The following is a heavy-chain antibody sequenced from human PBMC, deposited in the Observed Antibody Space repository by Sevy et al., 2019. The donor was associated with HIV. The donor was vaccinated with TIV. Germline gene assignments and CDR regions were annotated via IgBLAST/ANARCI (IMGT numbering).Heavy chain of an antibody. J-gene: IGHJ4*02. V-gene: IGHV3-48*01. D-gene: IGHD3-16*02. CDR2: ISGTGTI. CDR1: EITFSDHG. Sequence: GGSLRLSCAASEITFSDHGMNWVRQTPGKGLEWISYISGTGTIYYTDSVKGRFAISRDNGKKLLDLQMNSLRADDTAVYYCASSMISFGGLVDNWGQGTLVTVSS. CDR3: ASSMISFGGLVDN.